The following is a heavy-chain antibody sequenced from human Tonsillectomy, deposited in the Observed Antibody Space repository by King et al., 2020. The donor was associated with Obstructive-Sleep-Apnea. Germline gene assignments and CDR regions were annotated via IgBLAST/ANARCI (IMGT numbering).Heavy chain of an antibody. CDR2: ISSSGSYL. CDR1: GFTFSSYS. CDR3: ARDLDCSGGSCPFDY. D-gene: IGHD2-15*01. Sequence: QLVQSGGGLVKPGGSLRLSCAASGFTFSSYSMNWVRQAPGKGLEWVSSISSSGSYLYCADSVKGRFTISRDNAKNSLYLQMNSLRAEDTAVYYCARDLDCSGGSCPFDYWGQGTLVTVSS. V-gene: IGHV3-21*01. J-gene: IGHJ4*02.